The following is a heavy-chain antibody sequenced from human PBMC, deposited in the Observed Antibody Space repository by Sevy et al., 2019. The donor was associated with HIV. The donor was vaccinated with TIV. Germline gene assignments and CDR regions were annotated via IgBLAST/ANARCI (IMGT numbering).Heavy chain of an antibody. J-gene: IGHJ4*02. Sequence: GSLRLSCTASGFTFGDYAMSWFRQAPGKGLEWVGFIRSKAYGGTTEYAASVKGRFTISRDDSKSIAYLQMNSLKTEDTAVYYCTRDLGNTAMVFDYWGQGTLVTVSS. D-gene: IGHD5-18*01. CDR1: GFTFGDYA. V-gene: IGHV3-49*03. CDR3: TRDLGNTAMVFDY. CDR2: IRSKAYGGTT.